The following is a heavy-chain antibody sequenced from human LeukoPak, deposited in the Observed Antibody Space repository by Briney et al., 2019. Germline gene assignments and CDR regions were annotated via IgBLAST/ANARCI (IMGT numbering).Heavy chain of an antibody. CDR2: ISSSSSYI. V-gene: IGHV3-21*01. Sequence: GGSLRLACAASGFTFSSYSMNWVRQAPWKGLEWVSSISSSSSYIYYADSVKGRFTISRDNAKNSLYLQMNSLRAEDTAVYYCARDHSGGYYFDYWGQGTLVTVSS. CDR3: ARDHSGGYYFDY. D-gene: IGHD1-26*01. J-gene: IGHJ4*02. CDR1: GFTFSSYS.